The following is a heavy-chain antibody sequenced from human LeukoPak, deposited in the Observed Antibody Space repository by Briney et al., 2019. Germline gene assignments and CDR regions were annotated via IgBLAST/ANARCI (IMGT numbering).Heavy chain of an antibody. CDR3: AKGPFFYYDASGYNYFDY. CDR1: GFTFSSYA. D-gene: IGHD3-22*01. V-gene: IGHV3-23*01. J-gene: IGHJ4*02. CDR2: ISGSGGST. Sequence: TGGSLRLSCAASGFTFSSYAMSWVRQAPGKGLEWVSAISGSGGSTYYADSVKGRFTISRDNSNNTLYLQLNSLRAKDTAIFYCAKGPFFYYDASGYNYFDYWGQGTQVTVSS.